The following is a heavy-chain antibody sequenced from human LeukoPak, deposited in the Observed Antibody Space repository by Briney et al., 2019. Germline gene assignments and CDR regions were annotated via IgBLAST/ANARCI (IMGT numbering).Heavy chain of an antibody. V-gene: IGHV4-59*12. Sequence: PSETLSLTCTVSGGSISNYYWSWIRQSPEKGLEWIGYISYSGTTNYNPSLKSRVTISLVTSKNQFSLKLSSVTAADTAVYYCARPRVRGVIIRGFDYWGQGTLVTVSS. CDR3: ARPRVRGVIIRGFDY. D-gene: IGHD3-10*01. CDR2: ISYSGTT. CDR1: GGSISNYY. J-gene: IGHJ4*01.